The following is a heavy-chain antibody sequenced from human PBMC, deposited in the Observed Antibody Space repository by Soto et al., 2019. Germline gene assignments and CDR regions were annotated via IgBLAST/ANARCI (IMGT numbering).Heavy chain of an antibody. J-gene: IGHJ6*02. CDR2: ISYDGYTK. CDR1: GFSFSDYS. D-gene: IGHD2-21*01. V-gene: IGHV3-30-3*01. CDR3: AVMAGLVVSVEYGLDV. Sequence: QVHLVESGGGVVQPGRSLRLSCVASGFSFSDYSIHWVRQAPGKGLEWVGFISYDGYTKFLADSVKGRFNISRDNAKNLVYLHMTSVRPEDKAVFHCAVMAGLVVSVEYGLDVWGQGTTVTVSS.